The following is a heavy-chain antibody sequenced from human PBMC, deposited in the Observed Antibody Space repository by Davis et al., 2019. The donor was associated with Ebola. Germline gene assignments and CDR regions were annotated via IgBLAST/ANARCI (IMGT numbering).Heavy chain of an antibody. CDR2: ISGSGDTT. V-gene: IGHV3-23*01. CDR1: GFTFSSYA. Sequence: GESLKISCAASGFTFSSYAMSWVRQAPGKGLEWVSAISGSGDTTYYADSVKGRFTISRDNSKNTLYLQMNSLRAEDTAVYYCAKSFSSSPRLRYYYGMDVWGQGTTVTVSS. D-gene: IGHD6-6*01. J-gene: IGHJ6*02. CDR3: AKSFSSSPRLRYYYGMDV.